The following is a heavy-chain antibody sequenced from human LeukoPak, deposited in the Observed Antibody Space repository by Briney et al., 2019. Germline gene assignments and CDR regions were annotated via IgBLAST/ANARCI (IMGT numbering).Heavy chain of an antibody. Sequence: ASVKVSCKASGYTFTDYFMHWVRQAPGQGLEWMGWINPNSGGTNYAQKFQGRVTMTRDTSISTAYMELSRLRSDDTAVYYCARGRVGANRNYYYYYYMDVWGKGTTVTVSS. CDR2: INPNSGGT. J-gene: IGHJ6*03. D-gene: IGHD1-26*01. V-gene: IGHV1-2*02. CDR3: ARGRVGANRNYYYYYYMDV. CDR1: GYTFTDYF.